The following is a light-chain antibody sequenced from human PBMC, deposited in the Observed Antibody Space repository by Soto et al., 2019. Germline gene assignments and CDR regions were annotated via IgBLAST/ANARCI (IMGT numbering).Light chain of an antibody. Sequence: EIVMTQSPATLSVSPGERATLSCRASQNVSSNLAWYQQKLGQAPRLLIYGASTRATGFPARFSGTGSGTEFTLTISSLQSEDFAVYYCQQYNNWPPLTFGGGTKV. V-gene: IGKV3-15*01. CDR3: QQYNNWPPLT. CDR2: GAS. J-gene: IGKJ4*01. CDR1: QNVSSN.